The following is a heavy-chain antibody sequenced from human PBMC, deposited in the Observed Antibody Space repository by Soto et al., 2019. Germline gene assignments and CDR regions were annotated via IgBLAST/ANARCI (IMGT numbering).Heavy chain of an antibody. D-gene: IGHD1-26*01. J-gene: IGHJ4*02. V-gene: IGHV1-18*01. CDR2: ISAYNGNT. CDR3: ARYSGSYSAY. Sequence: QVQLVQSGAEVKNPGASVKVSCKASGYTFTSYGISWVRQAPGQGLEWMGWISAYNGNTNYAQKLQGRVTMTTDTATSTADIELRSLRSDDTALYYGARYSGSYSAYWGQGTLVTVSS. CDR1: GYTFTSYG.